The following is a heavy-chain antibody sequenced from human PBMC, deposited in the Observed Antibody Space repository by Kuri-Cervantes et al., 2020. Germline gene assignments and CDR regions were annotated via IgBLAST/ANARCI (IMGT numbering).Heavy chain of an antibody. V-gene: IGHV3-21*01. CDR1: EFTFSSFT. CDR2: ISSSSSYI. Sequence: GGSLRLSCAGSEFTFSSFTMNWVRQAPGKGLEWVSSISSSSSYIHYADSVKGRFTISRDNGKNSLYLQMNSLRAEDTAVYYCAKLSGYSGGWCDYWGQGTLVTVSS. D-gene: IGHD6-19*01. CDR3: AKLSGYSGGWCDY. J-gene: IGHJ4*02.